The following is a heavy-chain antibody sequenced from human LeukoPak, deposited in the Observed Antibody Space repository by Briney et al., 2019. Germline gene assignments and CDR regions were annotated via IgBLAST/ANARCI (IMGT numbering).Heavy chain of an antibody. Sequence: PSQTLSLTCTVSGGSISSGSYYWSWIRQPAGKGLEWIGRIYTSGSTNYNPSLKSRVTISVDTSKNQFSLKLSSVTAADTAVYYCARDRITIFGVAWFDPWGQGTLVTVSS. CDR2: IYTSGST. V-gene: IGHV4-61*02. J-gene: IGHJ5*02. CDR3: ARDRITIFGVAWFDP. D-gene: IGHD3-3*01. CDR1: GGSISSGSYY.